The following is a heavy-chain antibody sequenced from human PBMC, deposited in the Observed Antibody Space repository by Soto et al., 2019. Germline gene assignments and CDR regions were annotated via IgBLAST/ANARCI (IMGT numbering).Heavy chain of an antibody. J-gene: IGHJ4*02. CDR2: INAGNGNT. CDR1: GYTFTSYA. Sequence: QVQLVQLGAEEKKPGASVKVSCKASGYTFTSYAMHWVRQAPGQRLEWMGWINAGNGNTKYSQKFQGRVTITRDTSASIAYMELSSLRSEDTAVYYCARSIVVVTALDYWGQGTLVTVSS. V-gene: IGHV1-3*05. D-gene: IGHD2-21*02. CDR3: ARSIVVVTALDY.